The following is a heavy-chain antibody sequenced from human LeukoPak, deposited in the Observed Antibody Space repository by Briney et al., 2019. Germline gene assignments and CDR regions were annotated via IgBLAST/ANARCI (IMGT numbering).Heavy chain of an antibody. CDR2: ISGSGGST. J-gene: IGHJ4*02. Sequence: GGSLRLSCAASGFTFSSYAMSWVRQAPGKGLEWVSAISGSGGSTYYADSVKGRFTISRENANNSFYLQMNSLRAGDTAVYYCARVAAGGKGFDYWGQGTLVTVSS. CDR3: ARVAAGGKGFDY. D-gene: IGHD6-13*01. V-gene: IGHV3-23*01. CDR1: GFTFSSYA.